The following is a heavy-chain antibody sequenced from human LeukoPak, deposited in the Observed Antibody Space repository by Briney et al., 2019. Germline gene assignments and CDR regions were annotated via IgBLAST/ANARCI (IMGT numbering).Heavy chain of an antibody. V-gene: IGHV3-23*01. J-gene: IGHJ6*03. D-gene: IGHD6-6*01. CDR2: IRGSGDST. Sequence: GGSLRLSCGDSGFTFSSYGMSWVRQAPGKGVEWVSGIRGSGDSTYYADSVKGGVTISRDNSKNTVSLYMHSLRAEDTAIYYCAKERRSSMDVWGKGTTVSVSS. CDR3: AKERRSSMDV. CDR1: GFTFSSYG.